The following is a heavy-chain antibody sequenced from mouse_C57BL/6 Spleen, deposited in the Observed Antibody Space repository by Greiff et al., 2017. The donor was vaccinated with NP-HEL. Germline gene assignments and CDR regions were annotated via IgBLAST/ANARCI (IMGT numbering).Heavy chain of an antibody. Sequence: EVKLVESGGGLVQPGGSLSLSCAASGFTFTDYYMSWVRQPPGKALEWLGFIRNKANGYTTEYSASVKGRFTISRDNSQSILYLQMNALRAEDSATYYCARYAGYGLAYWGQGTLVTVSA. CDR1: GFTFTDYY. D-gene: IGHD3-1*01. J-gene: IGHJ3*01. CDR2: IRNKANGYTT. CDR3: ARYAGYGLAY. V-gene: IGHV7-3*01.